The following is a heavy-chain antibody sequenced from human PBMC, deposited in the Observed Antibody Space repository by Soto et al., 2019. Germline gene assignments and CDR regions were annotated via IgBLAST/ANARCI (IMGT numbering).Heavy chain of an antibody. V-gene: IGHV3-30*18. J-gene: IGHJ6*01. CDR2: ISYDGSNK. CDR1: GYRFTLSC. Sequence: GGSVRLSCAASGYRFTLSCVEGFRQATGKGLEWVAVISYDGSNKYYADSVKGRFTISRDNSKNTLYLQMNSLRAEDTAVYYCAKGGDFGDYNYYYGMDVWGQGTTVTVSS. D-gene: IGHD2-21*01. CDR3: AKGGDFGDYNYYYGMDV.